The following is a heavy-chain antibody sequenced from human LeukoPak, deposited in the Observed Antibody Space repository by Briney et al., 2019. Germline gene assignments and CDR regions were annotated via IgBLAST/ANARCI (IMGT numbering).Heavy chain of an antibody. V-gene: IGHV3-7*01. CDR3: ARDRWFGESLPAQCDY. J-gene: IGHJ4*02. CDR2: IKRDGTEK. CDR1: GLSFRSYS. Sequence: PGGSLRLSCAASGLSFRSYSMSWVRQAPGKGLEWVAHIKRDGTEKYYVGSVEGRFTISRDKAKNSPYLQMNSLRVEDTAVYYCARDRWFGESLPAQCDYWGQGSLVTVSS. D-gene: IGHD3-10*01.